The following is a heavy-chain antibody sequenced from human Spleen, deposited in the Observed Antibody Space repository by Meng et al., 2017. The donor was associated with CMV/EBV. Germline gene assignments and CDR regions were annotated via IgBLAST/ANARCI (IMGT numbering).Heavy chain of an antibody. Sequence: SETLSLTCTVSGGSISSSSYYWGWIRQPPGKGLEWIGSIYYSGSTYYNPSLKSRVTISVDTSKNQFSLKLSSVTAADTAVYYCARDGDNWFLDYWGQGTLVTVSS. CDR2: IYYSGST. D-gene: IGHD1-20*01. CDR3: ARDGDNWFLDY. J-gene: IGHJ4*02. V-gene: IGHV4-39*07. CDR1: GGSISSSSYY.